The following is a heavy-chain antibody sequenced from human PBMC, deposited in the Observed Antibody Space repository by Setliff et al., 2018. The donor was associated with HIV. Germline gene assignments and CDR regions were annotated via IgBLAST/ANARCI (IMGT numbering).Heavy chain of an antibody. J-gene: IGHJ4*01. CDR2: ISAAGTI. CDR3: ARDEGRATGSWWDQSASWYLDY. V-gene: IGHV4-4*07. Sequence: PSETLSLTCTVSGGSISSYYWSWIRQPAGKRLEFIGRISAAGTINYNPSLRSRVTLSVDTSENQFSLTVNSVTAADTAMYFCARDEGRATGSWWDQSASWYLDYWGHGILVPSPQ. D-gene: IGHD6-13*01. CDR1: GGSISSYY.